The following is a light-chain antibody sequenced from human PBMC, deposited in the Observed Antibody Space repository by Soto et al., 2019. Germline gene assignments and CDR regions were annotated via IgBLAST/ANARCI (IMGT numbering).Light chain of an antibody. Sequence: DIQMTQSPSSLSASVGDRVTITCRASQAIRDYLGWYQLKPGKAPKRLIYAASSLQSGVPSRFSGNGSGTEFTLTISSLQPEDFATYYCLQHNSYPLTFGGGTKVEIK. V-gene: IGKV1-17*01. CDR1: QAIRDY. CDR3: LQHNSYPLT. CDR2: AAS. J-gene: IGKJ4*01.